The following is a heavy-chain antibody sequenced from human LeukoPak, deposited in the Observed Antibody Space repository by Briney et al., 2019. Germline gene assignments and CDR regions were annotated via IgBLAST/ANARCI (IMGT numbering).Heavy chain of an antibody. D-gene: IGHD3-22*01. V-gene: IGHV4-59*01. J-gene: IGHJ3*02. CDR3: ARGYYDARGDSNPFDI. Sequence: SETLSLTCTVSGGSISSSYWSWIRQPPGRGLEWIGYTSHSGSTNYKPSLKSRVSISVDTSKNQFSLKLTSVTAADTAMYYCARGYYDARGDSNPFDIWGQGTMVTVTS. CDR2: TSHSGST. CDR1: GGSISSSY.